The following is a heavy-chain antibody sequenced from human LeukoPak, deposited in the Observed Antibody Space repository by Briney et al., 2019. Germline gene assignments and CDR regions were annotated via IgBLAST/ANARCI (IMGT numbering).Heavy chain of an antibody. D-gene: IGHD1-1*01. Sequence: GGSLRLSCAASGFTFSSYWMSWVRQAPGKGLEWVANIKQDGSEKYYVDSVKGRFTISRDNAKNSLYLQMNSLRAEDTAVYYCARDRAEREIKTATPDAFDIWGQGTMVTVSS. J-gene: IGHJ3*02. CDR3: ARDRAEREIKTATPDAFDI. CDR1: GFTFSSYW. V-gene: IGHV3-7*01. CDR2: IKQDGSEK.